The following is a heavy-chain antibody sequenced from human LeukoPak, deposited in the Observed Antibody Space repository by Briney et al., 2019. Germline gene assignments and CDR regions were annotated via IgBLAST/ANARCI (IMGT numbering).Heavy chain of an antibody. J-gene: IGHJ4*02. V-gene: IGHV3-23*01. CDR1: GFTLSIYA. CDR3: AIESFGDSSSWYEVDY. Sequence: GGSLRLSCAASGFTLSIYAMRWVRQAPGKGLECVSDISGSSGSIYYADSVKGRFTISRDNAKNSLYLQMNSLRAEDTSVYYCAIESFGDSSSWYEVDYWGQGTLVTVSS. CDR2: ISGSSGSI. D-gene: IGHD6-13*01.